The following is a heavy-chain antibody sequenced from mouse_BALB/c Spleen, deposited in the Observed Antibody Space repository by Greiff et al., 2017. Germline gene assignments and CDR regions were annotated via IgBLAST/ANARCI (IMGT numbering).Heavy chain of an antibody. V-gene: IGHV14-4*02. J-gene: IGHJ3*01. CDR1: GYTFTDYY. Sequence: VQLQQSGPELVKPGASVKISCKASGYTFTDYYMHWVKQRPEQGLEWIGWIDPENGDTEYAPKFQGKATMTADTSSNTAYLQLSSLTSEDTAVYYCNAGTWFAYWGQGTLVTVSA. CDR3: NAGTWFAY. CDR2: IDPENGDT.